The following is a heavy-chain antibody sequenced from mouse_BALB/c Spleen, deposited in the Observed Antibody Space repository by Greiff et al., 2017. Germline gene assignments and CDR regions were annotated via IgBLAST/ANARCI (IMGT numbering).Heavy chain of an antibody. V-gene: IGHV1S22*01. CDR2: IYPGSGST. CDR3: TRGDRYDAGYYAMDY. Sequence: LKQSGAELVRPGSSVKISCKASGYTFTSYWMHWVKQRHGQGLEWIGNIYPGSGSTNYDEKFKSKGTLTVDTSSSTAYMHLSSLTSEDSAVYYCTRGDRYDAGYYAMDYWGQGTSVTVSS. D-gene: IGHD2-14*01. CDR1: GYTFTSYW. J-gene: IGHJ4*01.